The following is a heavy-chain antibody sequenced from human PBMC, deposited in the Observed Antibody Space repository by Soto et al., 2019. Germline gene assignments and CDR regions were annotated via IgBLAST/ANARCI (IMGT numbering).Heavy chain of an antibody. CDR2: IYYSGST. D-gene: IGHD6-19*01. J-gene: IGHJ4*02. Sequence: KASETLSLTCTVSGGSISSSSYYWGWIRQPPGKGLEWIGSIYYSGSTYYNPSLKSRVTISVDTSKNQFSLKLSSVTAADTAVYYCARRGEWLVGYYFDYWGQGTLVTVSS. CDR1: GGSISSSSYY. CDR3: ARRGEWLVGYYFDY. V-gene: IGHV4-39*01.